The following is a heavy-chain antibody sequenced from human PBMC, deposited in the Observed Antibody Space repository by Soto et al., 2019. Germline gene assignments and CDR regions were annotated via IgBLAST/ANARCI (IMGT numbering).Heavy chain of an antibody. D-gene: IGHD2-15*01. J-gene: IGHJ4*02. Sequence: TGESLKISCNGSGYSFTSSWIGWVRQMPGKGLEWMVIINPGDSDTRYNPSLQGRVTISADKSNSTAYLQWSSLKASDTAMYYCARQGAGGLFDYWGQGTLVTVSS. V-gene: IGHV5-51*01. CDR2: INPGDSDT. CDR1: GYSFTSSW. CDR3: ARQGAGGLFDY.